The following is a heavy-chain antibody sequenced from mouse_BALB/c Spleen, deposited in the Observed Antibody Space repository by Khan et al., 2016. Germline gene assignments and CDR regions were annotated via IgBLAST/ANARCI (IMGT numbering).Heavy chain of an antibody. Sequence: EVQLVESGGGLVQPKGSLKLSCAASGFTFNTYAMNWVRQAQGKGLEWVARIRSKSNNYATYYADSVKDRFTISRDDSQSMLYLQMNNLKTEDTAMYYCVIQRLLTPYWYFDFLGAVTTVTVSS. D-gene: IGHD2-3*01. V-gene: IGHV10-1*02. CDR3: VIQRLLTPYWYFDF. CDR1: GFTFNTYA. CDR2: IRSKSNNYAT. J-gene: IGHJ1*02.